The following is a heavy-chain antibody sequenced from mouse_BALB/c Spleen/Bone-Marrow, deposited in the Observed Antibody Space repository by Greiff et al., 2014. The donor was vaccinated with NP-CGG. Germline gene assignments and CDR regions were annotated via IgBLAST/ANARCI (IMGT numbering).Heavy chain of an antibody. Sequence: QVQLQQSGAELAKPGASVKMSCKASGYTFTSYWMHWVKQRPGQGLEWIGYINPSTGYTEYNQKFKDKATLTADKSSSTAYMQRSSLTSEDSEVFYCARSATMIFAYWGQGTLVTVSA. D-gene: IGHD2-4*01. CDR1: GYTFTSYW. V-gene: IGHV1-7*01. CDR3: ARSATMIFAY. J-gene: IGHJ3*01. CDR2: INPSTGYT.